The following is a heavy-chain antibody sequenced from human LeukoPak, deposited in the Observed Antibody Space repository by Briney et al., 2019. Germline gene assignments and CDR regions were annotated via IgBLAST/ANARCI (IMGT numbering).Heavy chain of an antibody. V-gene: IGHV3-74*01. Sequence: PGGSLRLSCAAAGFTVSIYWVHWVRQAPGKGLVWVSSINSDGSSTSYADSVKRRFTTSRDNAKNTLYLQMNTLRAEDTAVYYRASLDYWGQGTPVTVSS. CDR2: INSDGSST. CDR3: ASLDY. CDR1: GFTVSIYW. J-gene: IGHJ4*02.